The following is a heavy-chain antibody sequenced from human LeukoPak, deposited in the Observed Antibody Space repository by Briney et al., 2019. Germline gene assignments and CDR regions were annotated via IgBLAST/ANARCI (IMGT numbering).Heavy chain of an antibody. V-gene: IGHV3-7*05. J-gene: IGHJ1*01. Sequence: GGSLRLSCAASGFSFNKYCMSWVRQAPGKGLEWVANIKPDGSEKYYVDSVKGRFTISRDNAKNSLSLQMNSLRAEDTAVYYCATQNFCSNFVQHWGQGTLVTVSS. CDR1: GFSFNKYC. D-gene: IGHD4-11*01. CDR3: ATQNFCSNFVQH. CDR2: IKPDGSEK.